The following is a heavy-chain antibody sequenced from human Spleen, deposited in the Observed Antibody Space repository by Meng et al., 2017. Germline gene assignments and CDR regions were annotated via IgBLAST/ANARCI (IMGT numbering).Heavy chain of an antibody. D-gene: IGHD3-10*02. CDR3: ARVSVRGFYGMDV. Sequence: GSLRLSCAVYVGPFSGYFWSWIRQPPGKGLEWIGEINHRGSTNFNPSLESRVTFSIDTSRNQFSLRLKYVTAADTAVYYCARVSVRGFYGMDVWGQGTTVTVSS. V-gene: IGHV4-34*01. CDR2: INHRGST. J-gene: IGHJ6*02. CDR1: VGPFSGYF.